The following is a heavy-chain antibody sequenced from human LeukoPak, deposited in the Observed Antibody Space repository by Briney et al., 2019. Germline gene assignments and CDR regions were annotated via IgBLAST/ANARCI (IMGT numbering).Heavy chain of an antibody. J-gene: IGHJ3*02. V-gene: IGHV1-3*03. Sequence: ASVKVSCKASGYTFTSYAMHWVRQAPGQRLEGMGWINAGNGNTKYSQEFQGRVTITRDTSASTAYMELSSLRSEDMAVYYCARDAQGGAFDIWGQGTMVTVSS. CDR3: ARDAQGGAFDI. D-gene: IGHD3-16*01. CDR1: GYTFTSYA. CDR2: INAGNGNT.